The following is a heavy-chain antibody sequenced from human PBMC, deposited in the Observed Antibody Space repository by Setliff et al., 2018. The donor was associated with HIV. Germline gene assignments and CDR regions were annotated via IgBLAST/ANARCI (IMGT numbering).Heavy chain of an antibody. Sequence: GGSLRLSCAASGFTFTTYWMHWVRQVPGKGLVWVSRINSDGSSIGYADSVNGRFTISRDNVNNAVYLQMNSLRAEDTAIYPCSNIRLGSWGQGTLVTVS. CDR3: SNIRLGS. CDR2: INSDGSSI. J-gene: IGHJ5*02. CDR1: GFTFTTYW. V-gene: IGHV3-74*01. D-gene: IGHD2-2*02.